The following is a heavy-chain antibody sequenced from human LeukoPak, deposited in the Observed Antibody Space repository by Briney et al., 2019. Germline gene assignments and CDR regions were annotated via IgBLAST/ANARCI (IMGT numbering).Heavy chain of an antibody. V-gene: IGHV4-34*01. Sequence: SETLSLTCAVYGGSFSGYYWSWIRQPPGKGLEWIGEINHSGSTNYNPSLKSRVTISVDTSKNQFSLKLSSVTAADTAVYYCARDRAVVPAAAAAFDIWGQGTMVTVSS. CDR2: INHSGST. D-gene: IGHD2-2*01. CDR3: ARDRAVVPAAAAAFDI. CDR1: GGSFSGYY. J-gene: IGHJ3*02.